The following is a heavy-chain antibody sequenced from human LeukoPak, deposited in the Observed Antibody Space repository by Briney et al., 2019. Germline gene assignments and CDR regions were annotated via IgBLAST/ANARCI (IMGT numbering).Heavy chain of an antibody. Sequence: GGSLRLSCAASGFTFSSYAMHWVRQAPGKGLEWVAVISYDGSNKYYADSVKGRFTISRDNSKNTLYLQMNSLRAEDTAVYYCAKGYSSSSEDAFGIWGQGTMVTISS. D-gene: IGHD6-6*01. CDR1: GFTFSSYA. CDR2: ISYDGSNK. J-gene: IGHJ3*02. CDR3: AKGYSSSSEDAFGI. V-gene: IGHV3-30-3*01.